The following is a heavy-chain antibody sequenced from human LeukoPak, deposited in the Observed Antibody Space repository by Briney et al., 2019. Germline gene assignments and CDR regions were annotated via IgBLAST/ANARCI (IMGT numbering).Heavy chain of an antibody. D-gene: IGHD6-19*01. CDR3: AKDPHSSGWYFTAFDY. Sequence: GGSLRLSCAASGFTFSNYGMHWVRQAPGKGLEWVAVISYDGSNTFYADSVKGRFTISRDNSKNTLYLQVNSLRAEDTDVYYCAKDPHSSGWYFTAFDYWGQGTLVTVSS. J-gene: IGHJ4*02. CDR2: ISYDGSNT. V-gene: IGHV3-30*18. CDR1: GFTFSNYG.